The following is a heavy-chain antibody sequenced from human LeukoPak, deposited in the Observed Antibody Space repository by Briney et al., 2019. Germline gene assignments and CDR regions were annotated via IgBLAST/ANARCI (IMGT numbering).Heavy chain of an antibody. CDR1: GFTFSSYS. J-gene: IGHJ6*02. CDR3: AREMVRPDYYYGMDV. V-gene: IGHV3-21*01. Sequence: PGGSLRLSCAASGFTFSSYSMNWVRQAPGKGLEWVSSISSSSSYIYYADSVKGRFTISRDNAKNSLYLQMNSLRAEDTAVYYCAREMVRPDYYYGMDVWAKGPRSPSP. D-gene: IGHD3-10*01. CDR2: ISSSSSYI.